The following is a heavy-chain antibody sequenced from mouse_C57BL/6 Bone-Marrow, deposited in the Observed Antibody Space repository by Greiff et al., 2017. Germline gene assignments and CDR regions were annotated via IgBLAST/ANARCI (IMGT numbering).Heavy chain of an antibody. Sequence: VQLKESGPGLVQPSQSLSITCTVSGFSLTSYGVHWVRQSPGKGLEWLGVIWSGGSTDYNAAFISRLSISKDNSKSQVFFKMNSLQADDTAIYYCARITTDFAYWGQGTLVTVSA. CDR1: GFSLTSYG. CDR2: IWSGGST. J-gene: IGHJ3*01. CDR3: ARITTDFAY. D-gene: IGHD1-1*01. V-gene: IGHV2-2*01.